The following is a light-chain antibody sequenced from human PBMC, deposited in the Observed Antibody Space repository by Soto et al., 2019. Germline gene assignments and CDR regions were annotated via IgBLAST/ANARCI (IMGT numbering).Light chain of an antibody. CDR1: QSVSTY. CDR2: GAS. CDR3: QQCGNSPT. Sequence: EIVLTQSPGTLSLSPGERATLSCRASQSVSTYLAWYQQKPGQGPRLLIDGASSRASGIPDRFSGSGSGTDFTLTISRLAPEDFAVYYCQQCGNSPTFGQGTKVEVK. J-gene: IGKJ1*01. V-gene: IGKV3-20*01.